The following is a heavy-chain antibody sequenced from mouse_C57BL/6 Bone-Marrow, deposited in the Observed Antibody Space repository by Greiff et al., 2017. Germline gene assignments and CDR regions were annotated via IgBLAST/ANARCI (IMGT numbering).Heavy chain of an antibody. Sequence: QVQLKQPGAELVKPGASVKMSCKASGYTFTSYWITWVKQRPGQGLEWIGDIYPGSGSTNYNEKFKSKATLTVDTSSSTAYMQLTSLTSEDSAVYYCASMITCTGFDYWGQGTTLTVSS. J-gene: IGHJ2*01. V-gene: IGHV1-55*01. CDR1: GYTFTSYW. CDR3: ASMITCTGFDY. D-gene: IGHD2-4*01. CDR2: IYPGSGST.